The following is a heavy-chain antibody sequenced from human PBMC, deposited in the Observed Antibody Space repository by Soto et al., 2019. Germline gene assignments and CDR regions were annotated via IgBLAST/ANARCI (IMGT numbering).Heavy chain of an antibody. CDR1: GGTFSSYA. CDR2: IIPIFGTA. Sequence: ASVKVSCKASGGTFSSYAISWVRQAPGQGLEWMGGIIPIFGTANYAQKFQGRVTITADESTSTAYMELSSLRSEDTAVYYCARDHCSSTNCYRRSFYYGMDVWGQGTTVPVSS. D-gene: IGHD2-2*01. J-gene: IGHJ6*02. V-gene: IGHV1-69*13. CDR3: ARDHCSSTNCYRRSFYYGMDV.